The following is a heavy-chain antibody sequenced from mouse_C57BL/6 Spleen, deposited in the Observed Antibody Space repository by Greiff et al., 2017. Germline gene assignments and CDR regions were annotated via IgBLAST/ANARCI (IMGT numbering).Heavy chain of an antibody. CDR1: GYTFTSYW. CDR3: TRYTTVVDWYFDV. V-gene: IGHV1-5*01. Sequence: EVQLQQSGAVLARPGASVKMSCKASGYTFTSYWMHWVKQRPGKGLEWIGAIYPGNSDTSYNQKFKGKATMTAVTSASTAYLELSSRTNEDSAVDYCTRYTTVVDWYFDVWGTGTTVTVSS. D-gene: IGHD1-1*01. J-gene: IGHJ1*03. CDR2: IYPGNSDT.